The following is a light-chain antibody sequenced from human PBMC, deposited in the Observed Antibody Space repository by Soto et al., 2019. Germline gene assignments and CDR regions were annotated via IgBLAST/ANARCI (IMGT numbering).Light chain of an antibody. CDR3: QQYGSSRT. Sequence: DIVLTQSPGTLSLSPGERATLSCRASETVNSNYLAWYQQKRGQAPRLLIYGASRRATGIPDRFSGSGSGTDFTLTITRLEPEDFAVYDCQQYGSSRTFGQGTKVEIK. J-gene: IGKJ1*01. CDR2: GAS. V-gene: IGKV3-20*01. CDR1: ETVNSNY.